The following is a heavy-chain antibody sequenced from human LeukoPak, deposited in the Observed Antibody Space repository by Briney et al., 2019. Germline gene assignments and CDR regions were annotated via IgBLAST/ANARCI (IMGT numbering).Heavy chain of an antibody. Sequence: PGGSLRPSCAASGFTVSSNYMSWVRQAPGKGLEWVSVIYSGGSTYYTDSVRGRFTVSRDNSRNTLYLQMHSLRGEDSALYYCVKGIAVAEIWGQGTLVTVSS. CDR3: VKGIAVAEI. CDR2: IYSGGST. CDR1: GFTVSSNY. V-gene: IGHV3-53*01. J-gene: IGHJ4*02. D-gene: IGHD6-19*01.